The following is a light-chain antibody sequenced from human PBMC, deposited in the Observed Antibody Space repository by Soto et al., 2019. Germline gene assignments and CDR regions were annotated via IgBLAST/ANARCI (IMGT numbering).Light chain of an antibody. Sequence: IMMTQSPATLSVSLGERATLSCRAGQTIYSNVAWYQQRPGQAPRLLIYRASTRATGVPARFSGSGSGTEFTLTISSLQSEDFEIYYCQQYENYWTFGQGTKVEIK. CDR1: QTIYSN. J-gene: IGKJ1*01. CDR2: RAS. CDR3: QQYENYWT. V-gene: IGKV3-15*01.